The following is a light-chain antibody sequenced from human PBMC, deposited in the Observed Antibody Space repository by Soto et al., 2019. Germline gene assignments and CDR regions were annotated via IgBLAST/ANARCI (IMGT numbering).Light chain of an antibody. CDR2: EDA. Sequence: QSALTQPGSVSGSPGQSITISCTGTSGDVGSDNLVSWYQHHPGKAPKVMIYEDAKRPSGISNCFSGSKSGNTASLTISGLQAEDEAEYYCCSFARSTNSVLFGGGTKLTVL. V-gene: IGLV2-23*01. CDR1: SGDVGSDNL. J-gene: IGLJ2*01. CDR3: CSFARSTNSVL.